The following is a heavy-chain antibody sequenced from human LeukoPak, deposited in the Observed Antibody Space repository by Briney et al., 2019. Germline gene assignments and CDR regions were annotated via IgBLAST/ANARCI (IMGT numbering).Heavy chain of an antibody. CDR3: ARDEIYYDILTGYRHFDY. CDR2: ISGSGGST. V-gene: IGHV3-23*01. D-gene: IGHD3-9*01. Sequence: GGPLRLSCAASGFTFSSYGMSWVRQAPGKGLEWVSAISGSGGSTYYADSVKGRFTISRDNSKNTLYLQMNSVRAEDTAVYYCARDEIYYDILTGYRHFDYWGQGTLVTVFS. J-gene: IGHJ4*02. CDR1: GFTFSSYG.